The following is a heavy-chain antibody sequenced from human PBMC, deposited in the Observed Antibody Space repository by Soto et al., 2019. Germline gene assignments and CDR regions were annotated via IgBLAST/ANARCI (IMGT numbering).Heavy chain of an antibody. D-gene: IGHD3-3*01. J-gene: IGHJ4*02. CDR2: IYYSGSS. V-gene: IGHV4-61*08. CDR1: GGSISSGDYY. Sequence: PSETLSLTCTVSGGSISSGDYYWSWIRQPPGKRLEWIGSIYYSGSSNYNPSLKSRVTISVDTSKNQFSLRLTSVTAADTAVYYCAREGNDFWSGTFDYWGQGTLVTVSS. CDR3: AREGNDFWSGTFDY.